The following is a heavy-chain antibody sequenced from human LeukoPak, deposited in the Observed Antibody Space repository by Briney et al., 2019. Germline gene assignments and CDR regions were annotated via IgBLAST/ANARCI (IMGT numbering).Heavy chain of an antibody. J-gene: IGHJ4*02. CDR1: GYTLTELS. CDR2: YDPEDGET. Sequence: ASVKVSCKVSGYTLTELSMHWVRQAPGKGLEWMGGYDPEDGETIYAQKLQGRVTMTTDTSTSTAYMELRSLRSDDTAVYYCARDPKTSSGYYGYFDYWGQGTLVTVSS. CDR3: ARDPKTSSGYYGYFDY. D-gene: IGHD3-22*01. V-gene: IGHV1-24*01.